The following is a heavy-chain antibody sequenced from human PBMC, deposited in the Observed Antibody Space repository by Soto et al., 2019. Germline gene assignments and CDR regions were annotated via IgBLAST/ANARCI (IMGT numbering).Heavy chain of an antibody. CDR1: GYTFTGYY. CDR2: INPNSGGT. D-gene: IGHD2-15*01. J-gene: IGHJ1*01. CDR3: ATELGYFSGGSCYPTGYFQH. Sequence: QVQLVQSGAEVKKPGASVKVSCKDSGYTFTGYYMHWVRQAPGQGLEWMGWINPNSGGTNYDQKFQGWVTMTRDTSISTASMELRRLRSDDTAVYYCATELGYFSGGSCYPTGYFQHWGQGNRVTV. V-gene: IGHV1-2*04.